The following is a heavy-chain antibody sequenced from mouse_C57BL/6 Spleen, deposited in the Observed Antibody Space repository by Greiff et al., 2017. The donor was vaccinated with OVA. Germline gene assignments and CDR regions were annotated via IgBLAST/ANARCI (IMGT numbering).Heavy chain of an antibody. J-gene: IGHJ4*01. CDR2: IYPRDGST. V-gene: IGHV1-85*01. CDR3: ARRRDYYGSSYEGYAMDY. CDR1: GYTFTSYD. D-gene: IGHD1-1*01. Sequence: QVQLQQSGPELVKPGASVKLSCKASGYTFTSYDINWVKQRPGQGLEWIGWIYPRDGSTKYNEKFKGKDTLTVETSSSTAYMELHSLTSEDSAVYFCARRRDYYGSSYEGYAMDYWGQGTSVTVSS.